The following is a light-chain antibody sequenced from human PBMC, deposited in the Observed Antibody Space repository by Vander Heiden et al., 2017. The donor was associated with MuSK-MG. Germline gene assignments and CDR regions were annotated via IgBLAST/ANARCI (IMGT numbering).Light chain of an antibody. CDR1: EDIGTY. CDR2: DVS. Sequence: DIQMTQSPSSLSAAVGDRVTIACQASEDIGTYLNWYQQKPGKAPKLLIYDVSNLATGIPSGFSGSGSGTHFTLTISSRQPEDIATYFCQQDNSLPYTFGQGTKLEIK. J-gene: IGKJ2*01. CDR3: QQDNSLPYT. V-gene: IGKV1-33*01.